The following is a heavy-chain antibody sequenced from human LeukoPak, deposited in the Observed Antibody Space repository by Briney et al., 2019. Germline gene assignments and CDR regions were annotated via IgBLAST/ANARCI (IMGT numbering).Heavy chain of an antibody. D-gene: IGHD5-24*01. CDR1: GFTFSSYS. CDR3: ARDAPSRDGYNLGY. V-gene: IGHV3-21*04. CDR2: ISSSSSYI. Sequence: PGGSLRLSCAASGFTFSSYSMNWVRQAPGKGLEWVSSISSSSSYIYYADSVKGRFTISRDNAKNSLYLQMNSLRAEDTAVYYCARDAPSRDGYNLGYWGQGTLVTVSS. J-gene: IGHJ4*02.